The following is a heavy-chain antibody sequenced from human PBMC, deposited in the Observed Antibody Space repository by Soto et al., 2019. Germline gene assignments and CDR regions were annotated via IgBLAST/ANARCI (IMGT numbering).Heavy chain of an antibody. D-gene: IGHD2-2*01. CDR1: GFTFSSYS. V-gene: IGHV3-21*01. CDR2: ISSSSSYI. J-gene: IGHJ6*02. Sequence: PGGSLRLSCAASGFTFSSYSMNWVRQAPGKGLEWVPSISSSSSYIYYADSVKGRFTISRDNAKNSLYLQMNSLRAEDTAVYYCARTPAGYCSSTSCYRSHFMDVWGQGTTVTVSS. CDR3: ARTPAGYCSSTSCYRSHFMDV.